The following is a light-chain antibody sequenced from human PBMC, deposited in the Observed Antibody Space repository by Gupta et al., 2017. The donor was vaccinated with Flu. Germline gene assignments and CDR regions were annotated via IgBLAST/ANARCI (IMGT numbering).Light chain of an antibody. V-gene: IGLV1-47*01. J-gene: IGLJ3*02. CDR1: SSNIGSNY. CDR3: AAWDDNLSGFWV. Sequence: QSVLTQSPSASGTPGQRVPISCSGSSSNIGSNYVYWYQQLPGTAPKLLISRNNERPSGVPDRFSGSKSGTSASLAINGLRSEDEADYYCAAWDDNLSGFWVFGGGTKLTVL. CDR2: RNN.